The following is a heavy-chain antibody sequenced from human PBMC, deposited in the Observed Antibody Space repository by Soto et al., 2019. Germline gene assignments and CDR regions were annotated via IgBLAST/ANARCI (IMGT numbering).Heavy chain of an antibody. Sequence: ASVKVSCKASGYTFNNYDINWVRQAPGQGLEWMGWMNPNSGNTDYAQNFRGRVTMTQNTAIGTAYMELSSLRSDDTATYYCTRAYGVETFDFWGQGTRVTVSS. CDR3: TRAYGVETFDF. CDR2: MNPNSGNT. D-gene: IGHD1-1*01. V-gene: IGHV1-8*02. CDR1: GYTFNNYD. J-gene: IGHJ4*02.